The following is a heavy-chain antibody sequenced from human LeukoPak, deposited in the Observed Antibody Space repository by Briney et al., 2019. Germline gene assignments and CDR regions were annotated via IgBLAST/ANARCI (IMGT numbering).Heavy chain of an antibody. CDR3: ASLRYYYDSSVDY. V-gene: IGHV3-23*01. Sequence: GGSLRLSCAASGFTFSSSAMSWVRQAPGKGLEWVSNISGSGSGGSTYYADSVKGRFTISRDNSKNTLYLQMNSLRAEDTAVYYCASLRYYYDSSVDYWGQGTLVTVSS. J-gene: IGHJ4*02. D-gene: IGHD3-22*01. CDR1: GFTFSSSA. CDR2: ISGSGSGGST.